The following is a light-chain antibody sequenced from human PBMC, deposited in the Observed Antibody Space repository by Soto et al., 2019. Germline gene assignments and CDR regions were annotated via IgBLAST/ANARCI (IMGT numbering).Light chain of an antibody. J-gene: IGKJ5*01. CDR1: QSIDNNY. Sequence: EIVLTHSPGTLSLSPGERATLSCRASQSIDNNYLAWYQQKPGQAPRLVIYGASTRATDIPDRFSASGSGTDFTLTISRLEPEDFAVYYCQQYGSSPPITFGQGTRLEIK. V-gene: IGKV3-20*01. CDR2: GAS. CDR3: QQYGSSPPIT.